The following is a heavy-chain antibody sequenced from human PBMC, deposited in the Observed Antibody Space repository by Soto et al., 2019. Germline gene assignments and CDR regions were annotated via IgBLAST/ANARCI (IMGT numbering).Heavy chain of an antibody. Sequence: SETLSLTCTVSGGSISSYYWSWIRQPPGKGLEWIGYIYYSGSTNYNPSLKSRVTISVDTSKNQFSLKLSSVTAADTAVYYCVRVMLERNYYGMDVWGQGTTVTVSS. CDR3: VRVMLERNYYGMDV. D-gene: IGHD1-1*01. J-gene: IGHJ6*02. CDR1: GGSISSYY. CDR2: IYYSGST. V-gene: IGHV4-59*01.